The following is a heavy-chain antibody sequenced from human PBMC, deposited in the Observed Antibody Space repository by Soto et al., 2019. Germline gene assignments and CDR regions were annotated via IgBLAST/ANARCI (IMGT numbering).Heavy chain of an antibody. CDR2: IYYSGST. D-gene: IGHD2-2*01. J-gene: IGHJ5*02. V-gene: IGHV4-31*02. CDR1: GGSISSGVYY. Sequence: SEILSLTWTVSGGSISSGVYYGIWIRQHPGKVLDWIGYIYYSGSTYYNPSLKSRVTISVDTSKNQFSLKLSSVTAADTAVYYCARDRSGGYCSSTSCYGGNWFDPWGQGTLVTVSS. CDR3: ARDRSGGYCSSTSCYGGNWFDP.